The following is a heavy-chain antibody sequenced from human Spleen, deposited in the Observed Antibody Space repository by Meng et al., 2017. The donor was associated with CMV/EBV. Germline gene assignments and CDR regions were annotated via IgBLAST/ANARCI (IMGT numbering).Heavy chain of an antibody. CDR2: ISSSSRYI. Sequence: GESLKISCAASGIIFSGYSMNWVRQAPGKGLEWVASISSSSRYIYYADSVKGRFTISRDNAQNSLFLQMNSLRAEDTAVYHCARGRAKSGYYTGAYYWGQGTLVTVSS. V-gene: IGHV3-21*01. J-gene: IGHJ4*02. CDR3: ARGRAKSGYYTGAYY. D-gene: IGHD3-3*01. CDR1: GIIFSGYS.